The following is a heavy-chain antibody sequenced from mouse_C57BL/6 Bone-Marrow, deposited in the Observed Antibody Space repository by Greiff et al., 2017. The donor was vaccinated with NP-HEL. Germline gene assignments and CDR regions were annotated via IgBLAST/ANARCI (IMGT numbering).Heavy chain of an antibody. V-gene: IGHV1-81*01. D-gene: IGHD4-1*01. CDR2: IYPRSGNT. CDR1: GYTFTSYG. J-gene: IGHJ3*01. CDR3: ARSNWDEGFAY. Sequence: VQLKQSGAELARPGASVKLSCKASGYTFTSYGISWVKQRTGQGLEWIGEIYPRSGNTYYNEKFKGKATLTADKSSSTAYMELRSLTSEDSAVYFCARSNWDEGFAYWGQGTLVTVSA.